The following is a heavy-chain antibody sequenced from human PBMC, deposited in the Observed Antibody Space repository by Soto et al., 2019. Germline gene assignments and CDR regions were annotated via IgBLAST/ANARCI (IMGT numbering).Heavy chain of an antibody. CDR3: ARDPGYCTTFSCPDP. CDR1: GDSISSYY. V-gene: IGHV4-59*01. D-gene: IGHD2-8*01. CDR2: IYNSGST. Sequence: SETLSLTCTVSGDSISSYYWSWIRQPPEKGLEWIGYIYNSGSTNYNPSLQSRVTISVDTSKNQFSLKLRSVTAADTAVYYCARDPGYCTTFSCPDPWGQGTLVTVSS. J-gene: IGHJ5*02.